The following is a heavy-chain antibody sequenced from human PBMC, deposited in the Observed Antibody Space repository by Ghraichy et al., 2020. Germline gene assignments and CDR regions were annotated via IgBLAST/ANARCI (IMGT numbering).Heavy chain of an antibody. D-gene: IGHD2-21*02. CDR2: ISGSGGST. V-gene: IGHV3-23*01. CDR3: SKLIYIAYCGGDCYSHYFDY. J-gene: IGHJ4*02. Sequence: GGSLRLSCAASGFTFSSYAMSWVRQAPGKGLEWVSAISGSGGSTYYADSVKGRFTISRDNSKNTLYLQMNSLRAEDTAVYYCSKLIYIAYCGGDCYSHYFDYWGRGTLVTVPS. CDR1: GFTFSSYA.